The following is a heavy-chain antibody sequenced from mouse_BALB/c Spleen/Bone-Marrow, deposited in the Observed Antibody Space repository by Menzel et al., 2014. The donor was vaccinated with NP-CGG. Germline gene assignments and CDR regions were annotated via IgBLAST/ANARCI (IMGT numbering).Heavy chain of an antibody. V-gene: IGHV4-1*02. D-gene: IGHD2-12*01. CDR1: GFDFSRYW. J-gene: IGHJ2*01. Sequence: VQLQQSGGGLVQPGGSLKLSCAASGFDFSRYWMSWVRQAPGKGLEWIGEINPDSSTINYTPSLKDKFIISKDNAKNTLYLQTSKLRSEDTALYYCARPGCYCVGCFDYWGQGTTRTGSS. CDR3: ARPGCYCVGCFDY. CDR2: INPDSSTI.